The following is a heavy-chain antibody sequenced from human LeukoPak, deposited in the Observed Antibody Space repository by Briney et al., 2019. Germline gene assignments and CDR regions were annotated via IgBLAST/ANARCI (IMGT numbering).Heavy chain of an antibody. CDR2: IKQDGSEK. CDR1: GFTFSRYW. CDR3: ARLGSSTSCQRPSCFDY. Sequence: GGSLRLSCAASGFTFSRYWMSWVRQAPGKGLEWVANIKQDGSEKYYVDSVKGRFTISRDNAKNSLYLQMSSLRAEDTAVYYCARLGSSTSCQRPSCFDYWGQGTLVTVSS. D-gene: IGHD2-2*01. V-gene: IGHV3-7*01. J-gene: IGHJ4*02.